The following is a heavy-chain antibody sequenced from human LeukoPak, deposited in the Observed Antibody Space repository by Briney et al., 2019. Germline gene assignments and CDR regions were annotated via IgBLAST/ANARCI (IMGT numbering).Heavy chain of an antibody. J-gene: IGHJ5*02. V-gene: IGHV3-30-3*01. CDR3: ARGGQGYDLNWFDP. CDR2: ISCDGSNK. CDR1: GFTFSSYT. Sequence: GGSLRLSCAASGFTFSSYTIHWVRQPPGKGLEWVTIISCDGSNKYYADSVKGRFTISRDNSKNTLYLQMNSLRAEDTAVYYCARGGQGYDLNWFDPWGQGTLVTVSS. D-gene: IGHD3-3*01.